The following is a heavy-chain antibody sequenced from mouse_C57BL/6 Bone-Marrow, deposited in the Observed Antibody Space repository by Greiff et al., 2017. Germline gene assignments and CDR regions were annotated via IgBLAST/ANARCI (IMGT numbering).Heavy chain of an antibody. D-gene: IGHD2-12*01. CDR2: IYPRSGNT. V-gene: IGHV1-81*01. CDR1: GYTFTSYG. CDR3: ARSRYYKGAY. J-gene: IGHJ3*01. Sequence: QVQLKESGAELARPGASVKLSCKASGYTFTSYGISWVKQRTGQGLEWIGEIYPRSGNTYYNEKFKGKATLTADKSSSTAYMELRSLTSEDSAVYFCARSRYYKGAYWGQGTLVTVSA.